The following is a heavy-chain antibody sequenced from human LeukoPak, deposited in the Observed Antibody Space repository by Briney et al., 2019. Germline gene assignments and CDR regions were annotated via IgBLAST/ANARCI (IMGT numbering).Heavy chain of an antibody. CDR2: ISGSGGST. D-gene: IGHD2-2*01. J-gene: IGHJ5*02. CDR3: AKVGYCSSTSCRRRGSWFDP. Sequence: PGGSLRLSCAASGFTFSSYAMSWVRQAPGKGLEWVSAISGSGGSTYYADSVKGRFTISRDNSKNTLYLQMNSLRAEDTAVYYCAKVGYCSSTSCRRRGSWFDPWGQGTLVTVSS. CDR1: GFTFSSYA. V-gene: IGHV3-23*01.